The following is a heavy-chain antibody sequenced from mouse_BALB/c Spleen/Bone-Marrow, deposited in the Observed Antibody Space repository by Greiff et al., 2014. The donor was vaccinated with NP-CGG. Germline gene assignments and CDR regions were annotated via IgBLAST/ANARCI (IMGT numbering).Heavy chain of an antibody. D-gene: IGHD2-4*01. CDR1: GYTFTTYW. V-gene: IGHV1-7*01. CDR2: INPSTGNT. CDR3: ARGLRDWYFDV. J-gene: IGHJ1*01. Sequence: VQLQQSGAELAKPGASVKMSCKASGYTFTTYWIHWVKQRPGQGLEWIGYINPSTGNTEYNQKFRDRATLTADKSSSTPYMQLSSLTSEDSAVYHCARGLRDWYFDVWGAGTTVTVSS.